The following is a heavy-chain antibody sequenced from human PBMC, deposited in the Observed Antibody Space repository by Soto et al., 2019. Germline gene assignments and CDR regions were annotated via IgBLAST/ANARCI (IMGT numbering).Heavy chain of an antibody. J-gene: IGHJ4*02. D-gene: IGHD5-18*01. V-gene: IGHV4-34*01. CDR3: ARAGYSYGYRY. CDR1: GGSFSGYY. CDR2: INHSGST. Sequence: SETLSLTCAVYGGSFSGYYWSWIRQPPGKGLEWIGEINHSGSTNYNPSLKSRVTISVDTSKNQFSLKLSSVTAADTAVYYCARAGYSYGYRYWGQGTLVTVSS.